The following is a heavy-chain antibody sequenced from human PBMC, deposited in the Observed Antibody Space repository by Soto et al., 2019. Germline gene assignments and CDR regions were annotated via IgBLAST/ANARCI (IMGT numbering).Heavy chain of an antibody. J-gene: IGHJ3*02. V-gene: IGHV1-46*01. Sequence: ASVKVSCKASGYTFTSYYIHWVRQAPGQGLEWMGIINPSGGSTSYAQKFQGRVTMTRDTSTSTVYMELNNLRDEDTAVYYCVRDRDWAFDMWGQGTMVTVSS. CDR3: VRDRDWAFDM. CDR1: GYTFTSYY. D-gene: IGHD3-9*01. CDR2: INPSGGST.